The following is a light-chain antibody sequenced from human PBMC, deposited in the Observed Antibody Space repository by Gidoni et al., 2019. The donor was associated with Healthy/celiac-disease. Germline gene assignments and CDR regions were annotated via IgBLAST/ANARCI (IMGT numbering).Light chain of an antibody. CDR3: QQRSNLPYT. CDR2: DAS. CDR1: QSVSSY. Sequence: DIVLTECPATLSFSPGERATLSCRASQSVSSYLAWYQQKPGQAPRLLIYDASNRATGFPARFSGSGSGTDFTLTISSLEPEDFAVYYCQQRSNLPYTFGQGTKLEIK. J-gene: IGKJ2*01. V-gene: IGKV3-11*01.